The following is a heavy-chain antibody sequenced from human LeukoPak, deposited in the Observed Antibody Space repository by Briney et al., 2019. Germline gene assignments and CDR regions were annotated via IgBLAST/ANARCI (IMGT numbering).Heavy chain of an antibody. J-gene: IGHJ6*02. CDR2: INHSGST. CDR3: ARDISVTMVSYYGMDV. Sequence: SETLSLTCAVYGGSFSGYYWSWIRQPPGKGLEWIGEINHSGSTNYNPSLKSRVTISVDTSKNQFSLKLSSVTAADTAVYYCARDISVTMVSYYGMDVWGQGTTVTASS. D-gene: IGHD4/OR15-4a*01. CDR1: GGSFSGYY. V-gene: IGHV4-34*01.